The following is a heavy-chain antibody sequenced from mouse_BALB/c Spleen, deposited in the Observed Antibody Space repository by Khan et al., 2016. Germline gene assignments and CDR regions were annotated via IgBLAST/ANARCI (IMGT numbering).Heavy chain of an antibody. V-gene: IGHV4-1*02. J-gene: IGHJ4*01. CDR3: ARPVYTRAMDF. CDR2: ISPDSSTI. CDR1: GFDFSGYW. Sequence: EVKLLESGGGLVQPGGSLKLSCAASGFDFSGYWMSWVRQAPGKGLEWIGEISPDSSTINYTPSLKDKFIISRDNAKNTLYLQMNKVISEATALYYCARPVYTRAMDFWGQGTSVTVSS.